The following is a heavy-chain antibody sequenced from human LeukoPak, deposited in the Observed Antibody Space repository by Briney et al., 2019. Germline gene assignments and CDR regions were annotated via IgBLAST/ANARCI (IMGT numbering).Heavy chain of an antibody. CDR2: IYTSGST. J-gene: IGHJ4*02. V-gene: IGHV4-4*07. Sequence: SETLSLTCTVSGGSISSYYWSWIRQPAGKGLEWMGRIYTSGSTNYNPSLKSRVTMSVDTSKNQFSLKLSSVTAADTAVYYCARERLPGIAVAGFDYWGQGTLVTVSS. D-gene: IGHD6-19*01. CDR3: ARERLPGIAVAGFDY. CDR1: GGSISSYY.